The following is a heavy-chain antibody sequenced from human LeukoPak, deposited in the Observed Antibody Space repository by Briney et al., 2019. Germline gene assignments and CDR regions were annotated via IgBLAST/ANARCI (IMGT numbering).Heavy chain of an antibody. Sequence: GGSLRLSCAASGFTFSSYEMNWVRQAPGKGLGWVLYISSSGSTIYYADSVKGRFTISRENAKNSMYLQMKSLRAEDTAVYYCARAEGGVVDYWGQGTLVTVSS. CDR1: GFTFSSYE. CDR3: ARAEGGVVDY. CDR2: ISSSGSTI. J-gene: IGHJ4*02. V-gene: IGHV3-48*03. D-gene: IGHD1-26*01.